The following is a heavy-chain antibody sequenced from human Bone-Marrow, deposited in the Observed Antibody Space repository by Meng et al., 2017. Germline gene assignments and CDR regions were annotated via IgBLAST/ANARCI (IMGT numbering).Heavy chain of an antibody. V-gene: IGHV4-39*01. CDR3: VVHRLGTMLDH. Sequence: QLQIQESGPGLVKPSETLSLTCTVSCDSISSNTHYWGWIRQAPEKGLEWIGSINYSGSSTDYNPSLKSRVTISVDTSKNQFSLRLSSVTAADTAVYYCVVHRLGTMLDHWGQGTLVTVSS. CDR2: INYSGSST. J-gene: IGHJ5*02. D-gene: IGHD1-7*01. CDR1: CDSISSNTHY.